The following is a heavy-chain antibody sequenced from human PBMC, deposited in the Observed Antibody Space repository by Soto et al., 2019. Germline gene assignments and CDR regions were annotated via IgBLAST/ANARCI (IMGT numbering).Heavy chain of an antibody. V-gene: IGHV1-18*01. CDR2: ISSSNGNT. CDR1: GYTFTSYG. CDR3: ARDWRSTVTTSGDY. D-gene: IGHD4-4*01. J-gene: IGHJ4*02. Sequence: ASVKVSCKASGYTFTSYGISWVRQAPGQGLEWMGWISSSNGNTNYAQKFQGRVSMTTDISTSTTYMELRSLRSDDTAVYYCARDWRSTVTTSGDYWGQGTLVTVSS.